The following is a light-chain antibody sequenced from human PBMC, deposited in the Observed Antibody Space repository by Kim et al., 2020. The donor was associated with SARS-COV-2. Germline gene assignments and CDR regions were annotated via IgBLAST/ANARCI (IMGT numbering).Light chain of an antibody. CDR2: GDI. CDR1: HSNIGAGYD. V-gene: IGLV1-40*01. CDR3: QSYDSSLSGFV. J-gene: IGLJ1*01. Sequence: QSVLTQPPSVSGAPGQRVTVSCTGTHSNIGAGYDVHWYQQFPGIAPKLLIYGDINRPSGVPDRFSGSKTGSSASLVITGLQPEDEADYYCQSYDSSLSGFVFGSGTKVTVL.